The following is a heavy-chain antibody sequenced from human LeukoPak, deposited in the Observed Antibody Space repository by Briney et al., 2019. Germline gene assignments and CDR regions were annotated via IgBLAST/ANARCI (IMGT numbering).Heavy chain of an antibody. Sequence: SETLSLTCTVSGASISSYFWSWIRQPPGKGLEWIGYIYYSGSTNYNPSLKSRVTISVDTSKNQFSLKLSSVTAADTAVYYCARATTTVAPRRWGYYMDVWGKGTTVTVSS. CDR3: ARATTTVAPRRWGYYMDV. D-gene: IGHD4-23*01. CDR2: IYYSGST. J-gene: IGHJ6*03. CDR1: GASISSYF. V-gene: IGHV4-59*01.